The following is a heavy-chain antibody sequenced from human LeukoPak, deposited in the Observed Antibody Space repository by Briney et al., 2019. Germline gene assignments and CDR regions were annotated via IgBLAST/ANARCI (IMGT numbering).Heavy chain of an antibody. CDR3: ARGDVPAARPLDY. J-gene: IGHJ4*02. V-gene: IGHV4-59*01. D-gene: IGHD2-2*01. CDR1: GGSISGYH. CDR2: VYYSGST. Sequence: SETLSLTCTVSGGSISGYHWTWIRQSPEKGLEYIGYVYYSGSTNYNPSLKSRLTISVDRSKNQFSLRLNSVTAADTAVYYCARGDVPAARPLDYWGQGILVTVSS.